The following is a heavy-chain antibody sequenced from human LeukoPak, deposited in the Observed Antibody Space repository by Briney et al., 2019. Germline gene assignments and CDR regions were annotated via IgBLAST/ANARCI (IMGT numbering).Heavy chain of an antibody. CDR2: INPNSGGT. V-gene: IGHV1-2*02. CDR3: ARGRITMVRGVIITCWFDP. Sequence: ASVKVSCKASGYTFTGYYMHWVRQAPGQGLEWMGWINPNSGGTNYAQKFQGRVTMTRDTPISTAYMELSRLRSDDTAVYYCARGRITMVRGVIITCWFDPWGQGTLVTVSS. J-gene: IGHJ5*02. D-gene: IGHD3-10*01. CDR1: GYTFTGYY.